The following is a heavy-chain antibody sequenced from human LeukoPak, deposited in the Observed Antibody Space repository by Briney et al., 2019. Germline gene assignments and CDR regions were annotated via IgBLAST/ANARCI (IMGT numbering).Heavy chain of an antibody. Sequence: GGSLRLSCAASGFPFSRYWMSWVRQAPGKGLEWVANIKPDGSEKHYVDSVKGRLTFSRDNAKNSLYLQMNGLRAEDMAVYYCARLAAGSDYFDYWGQGTLVTVSS. D-gene: IGHD6-13*01. CDR2: IKPDGSEK. CDR3: ARLAAGSDYFDY. J-gene: IGHJ4*02. V-gene: IGHV3-7*04. CDR1: GFPFSRYW.